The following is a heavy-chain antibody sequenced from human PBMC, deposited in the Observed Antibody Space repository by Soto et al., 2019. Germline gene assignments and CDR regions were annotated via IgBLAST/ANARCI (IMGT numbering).Heavy chain of an antibody. V-gene: IGHV4-39*01. CDR2: IYYSGST. J-gene: IGHJ5*02. D-gene: IGHD5-12*01. Sequence: SETLSLTCTVSGGSISSSSYYWGWIRQPPGKGLEWIGSIYYSGSTYYNPSLKSRVTISVDTSKNQFSLKLSSVTAADTAVYYCATYQWLARGFDPWGQGTLVTVSS. CDR3: ATYQWLARGFDP. CDR1: GGSISSSSYY.